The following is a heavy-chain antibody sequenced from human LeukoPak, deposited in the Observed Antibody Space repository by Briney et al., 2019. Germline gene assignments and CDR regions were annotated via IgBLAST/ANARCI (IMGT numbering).Heavy chain of an antibody. J-gene: IGHJ6*02. CDR1: GNSISNYA. V-gene: IGHV1-69*13. D-gene: IGHD3-16*01. Sequence: SVKVSCKASGNSISNYAVSWVRQAPGQGFEWMGGIIPIFCTADYAQKFQGRVTITADQSTSTTYMALSSLKSEDTATYYCTTRACHAGGCSSSFYYYYGLHFWGQGTTVSVSS. CDR2: IIPIFCTA. CDR3: TTRACHAGGCSSSFYYYYGLHF.